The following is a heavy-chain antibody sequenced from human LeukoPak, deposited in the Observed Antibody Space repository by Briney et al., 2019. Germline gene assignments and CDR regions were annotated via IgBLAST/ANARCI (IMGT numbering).Heavy chain of an antibody. V-gene: IGHV4-4*07. D-gene: IGHD3-9*01. J-gene: IGHJ6*03. CDR3: ARVSWFPRTSYYYMDV. Sequence: SETLSLTCTVSGGSISSYYWSWIRQPAGKGLEWIGRIYTSGSTNYNPSLKSRVTMSVDTSKNQFSLKLSSVTAADTAVYYCARVSWFPRTSYYYMDVWGKGTTVTVSS. CDR2: IYTSGST. CDR1: GGSISSYY.